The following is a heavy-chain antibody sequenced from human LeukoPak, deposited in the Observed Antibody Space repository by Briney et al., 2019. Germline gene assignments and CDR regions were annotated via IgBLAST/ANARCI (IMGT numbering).Heavy chain of an antibody. CDR2: INTSGGTT. CDR1: GFTFSSYG. D-gene: IGHD5-18*01. J-gene: IGHJ3*02. V-gene: IGHV3-23*01. Sequence: GGSLRLSCAASGFTFSSYGMSWVRQAPGKGLEWVSGINTSGGTTYYADSVKGRFTISRDNSKDTLYLQMNSLRADDTAAYYCAKDPPTVMANAFHIWGQGTMVTVSS. CDR3: AKDPPTVMANAFHI.